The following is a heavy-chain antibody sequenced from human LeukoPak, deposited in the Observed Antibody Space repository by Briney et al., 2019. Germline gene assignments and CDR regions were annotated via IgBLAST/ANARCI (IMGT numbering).Heavy chain of an antibody. CDR2: IYYSGST. V-gene: IGHV4-31*03. J-gene: IGHJ4*02. CDR3: ARAVGSSSSVAFDY. CDR1: GGSISSGGYY. Sequence: SQTLSLTCTVSGGSISSGGYYWSWIRQHPGKGLEWIGYIYYSGSTYYNPSLKSRVTISVDTSKNQFSLKLSSVTAAGTAVYYCARAVGSSSSVAFDYWGQGTLVTVSS. D-gene: IGHD6-6*01.